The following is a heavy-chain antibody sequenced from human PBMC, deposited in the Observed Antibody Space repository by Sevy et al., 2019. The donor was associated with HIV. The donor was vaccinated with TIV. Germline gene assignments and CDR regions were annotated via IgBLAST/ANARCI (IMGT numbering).Heavy chain of an antibody. CDR3: ARHASSSSWYRGEFDY. J-gene: IGHJ4*02. D-gene: IGHD6-13*01. V-gene: IGHV4-39*01. CDR2: IYYSGST. CDR1: GGSISSSSYY. Sequence: SETLSLSCTVSGGSISSSSYYWGWIRQPPGKGLEWIGSIYYSGSTSYNPSLKSRVTISVDTSKNQFSLKLSAVTAADTAVYYCARHASSSSWYRGEFDYWGQGTLVTVSS.